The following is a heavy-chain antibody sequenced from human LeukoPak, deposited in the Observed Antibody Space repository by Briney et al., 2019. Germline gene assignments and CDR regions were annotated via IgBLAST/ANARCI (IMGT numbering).Heavy chain of an antibody. Sequence: AGGSLRLSCAASGFTFSSYEMNWARQAPGKGLEWVSYISSSGSTIYYADSVKGRFTISRDNAKNSPYLQMNSLRAEDTAGYYCARDSIYYGSGDGDYWGQGTLVTVSS. CDR2: ISSSGSTI. CDR1: GFTFSSYE. J-gene: IGHJ4*02. D-gene: IGHD3-10*01. V-gene: IGHV3-48*03. CDR3: ARDSIYYGSGDGDY.